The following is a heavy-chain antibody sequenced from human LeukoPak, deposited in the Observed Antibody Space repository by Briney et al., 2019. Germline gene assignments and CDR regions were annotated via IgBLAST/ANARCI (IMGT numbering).Heavy chain of an antibody. CDR1: GFTFSSYS. Sequence: GGSLRLSCAASGFTFSSYSMNWVRQAPGKGLEWVSSISSSSSYIYYADSVKGRFTISRDNAKNSLYLQMNSLRAEDTAVYHCARDHTRITMVRGRGSGAFDIWGQGTMVTVSS. V-gene: IGHV3-21*01. CDR3: ARDHTRITMVRGRGSGAFDI. D-gene: IGHD3-10*01. CDR2: ISSSSSYI. J-gene: IGHJ3*02.